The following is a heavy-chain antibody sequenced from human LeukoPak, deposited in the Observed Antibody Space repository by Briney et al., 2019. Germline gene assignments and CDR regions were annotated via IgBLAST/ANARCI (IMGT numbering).Heavy chain of an antibody. CDR3: AREYGSGSYTTYYFDY. V-gene: IGHV1-69*13. CDR2: IIPIFGTA. CDR1: GGTFSSYA. Sequence: GASVKVSCKASGGTFSSYAISWVRQAPGQGLEWMGGIIPIFGTANYAQKFQGRVTITADESTSTAYMELSSLRSEDTAVYYCAREYGSGSYTTYYFDYWGQGTLVTVSS. D-gene: IGHD3-10*01. J-gene: IGHJ4*02.